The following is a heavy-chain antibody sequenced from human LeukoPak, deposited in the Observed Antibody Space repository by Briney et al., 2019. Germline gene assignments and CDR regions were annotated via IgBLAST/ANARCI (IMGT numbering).Heavy chain of an antibody. CDR1: GYTFTSYG. CDR3: TRGGYGGPRVAFDY. CDR2: ISASGAST. D-gene: IGHD1-1*01. V-gene: IGHV1-18*01. Sequence: GASVTVSYKASGYTFTSYGISWVRQAPGQGLEWMGWISASGASTSYAQKFQGRVTMTRDTSTSTVYMELSSLRSEDTAVYYCTRGGYGGPRVAFDYWGQGTLVTVSS. J-gene: IGHJ4*02.